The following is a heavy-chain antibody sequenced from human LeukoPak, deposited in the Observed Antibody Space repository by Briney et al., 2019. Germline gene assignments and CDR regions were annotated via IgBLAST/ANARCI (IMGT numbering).Heavy chain of an antibody. CDR3: ARIDGYNQLYYFDY. J-gene: IGHJ4*02. D-gene: IGHD5-24*01. CDR2: IYYSGST. CDR1: GGSISSGGYY. V-gene: IGHV4-31*03. Sequence: PSETLSLTCTVSGGSISSGGYYWSWIRQPPGKGLEWIGYIYYSGSTYYNPSLKSRVTISVDTSKNQFSLKLSSVTAADTAVYYCARIDGYNQLYYFDYWGQGTLVTVSS.